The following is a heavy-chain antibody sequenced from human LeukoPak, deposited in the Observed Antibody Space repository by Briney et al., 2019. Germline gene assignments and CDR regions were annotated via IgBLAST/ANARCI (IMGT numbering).Heavy chain of an antibody. CDR3: ASGSSIATRSEIYYSDY. V-gene: IGHV1-2*02. D-gene: IGHD6-6*01. Sequence: VASVKVSCKASGYTFTGYLIYWVRQAPGQGLEWMGWINPNSGGTNYAQKFQGRVIMTRDTSISTAYMEVSRLRSDDTAVYYCASGSSIATRSEIYYSDYWGQGTLVTVSS. CDR2: INPNSGGT. CDR1: GYTFTGYL. J-gene: IGHJ4*02.